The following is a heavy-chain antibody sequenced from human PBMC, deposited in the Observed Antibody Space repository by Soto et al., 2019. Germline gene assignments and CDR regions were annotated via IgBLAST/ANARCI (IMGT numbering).Heavy chain of an antibody. J-gene: IGHJ6*03. CDR3: ARHGVATYNREYYYFMDV. Sequence: RGESLKISCKGSGYSFTSYWIGWVRQMPGKGLEWMGIIYPGDSDTRYSPSFQGQVTISADKPISTAYLQWSSLKASDTAMYYCARHGVATYNREYYYFMDVWGKGTTVTVSS. V-gene: IGHV5-51*01. CDR2: IYPGDSDT. D-gene: IGHD5-12*01. CDR1: GYSFTSYW.